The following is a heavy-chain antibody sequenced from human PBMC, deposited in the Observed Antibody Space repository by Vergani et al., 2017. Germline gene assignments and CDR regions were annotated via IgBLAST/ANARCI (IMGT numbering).Heavy chain of an antibody. CDR1: GFTFSSYW. V-gene: IGHV3-7*01. CDR2: IKQDGSEK. Sequence: EVQLVESGGGLVQPGGSLRLSCAASGFTFSSYWMSWVRQAPGKGLEWVANIKQDGSEKYYVDSVKGRFTISRDNAKNSLYLQRNSLRAEDTAVYYCARDGGYSSGWDFDYWGQGTLVTVSS. D-gene: IGHD6-19*01. J-gene: IGHJ4*02. CDR3: ARDGGYSSGWDFDY.